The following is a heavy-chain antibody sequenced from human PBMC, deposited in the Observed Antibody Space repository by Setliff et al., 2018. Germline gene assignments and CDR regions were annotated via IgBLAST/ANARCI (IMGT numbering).Heavy chain of an antibody. CDR2: ISAYNGNT. CDR1: GYTFTSYG. CDR3: ARRWGPDYCCGGTCFFDY. D-gene: IGHD2-15*01. Sequence: ASVKVSCKAAGYTFTSYGISGVVQAPGQGLEWMGWISAYNGNTNYAQKLQGRVTMTRDTSTSTVYMELSSLRSEDTAIYYCARRWGPDYCCGGTCFFDYWGQGTLVTVTS. J-gene: IGHJ4*02. V-gene: IGHV1-18*01.